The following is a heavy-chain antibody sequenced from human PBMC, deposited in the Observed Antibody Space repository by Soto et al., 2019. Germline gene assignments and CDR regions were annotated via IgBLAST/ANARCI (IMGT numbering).Heavy chain of an antibody. D-gene: IGHD3-22*01. CDR3: ARTYYYDGGAYFYDY. J-gene: IGHJ4*02. CDR2: IYYSGST. Sequence: SETLSLTCTVSGGSISSGGYYWSWIRQHPGKGLEWVGYIYYSGSTYYNPSLKSRVTISVDTSKNQFSLKLSSVTAADTAVYYCARTYYYDGGAYFYDYWGQGTLVT. CDR1: GGSISSGGYY. V-gene: IGHV4-31*03.